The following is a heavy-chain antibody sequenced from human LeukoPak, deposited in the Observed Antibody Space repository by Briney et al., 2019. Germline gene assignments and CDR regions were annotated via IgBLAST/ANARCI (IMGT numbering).Heavy chain of an antibody. J-gene: IGHJ6*02. Sequence: GPSVKVSCKASGYTFTGYYMHWVRQAPGQGLEWMGWTSAYNGNTNYAQKLQGRVTMTTDTSTSTAYMELRSLRSDDTAVYYCATGSGKYGMDVWGQGTTVTVSS. CDR3: ATGSGKYGMDV. CDR1: GYTFTGYY. D-gene: IGHD1-26*01. V-gene: IGHV1-18*04. CDR2: TSAYNGNT.